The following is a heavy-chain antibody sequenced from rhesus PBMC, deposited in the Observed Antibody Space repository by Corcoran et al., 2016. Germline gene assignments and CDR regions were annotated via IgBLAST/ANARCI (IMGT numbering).Heavy chain of an antibody. J-gene: IGHJ4*01. V-gene: IGHV3-103*01. CDR3: AKDGGVPGGQIDY. Sequence: EVQLVESGGGLAKPGGSLRLSCAASGFTFGTLLLPGTRQSPGKGSEEVSSNKDDGTTFYADSVKGRCTISRDNSKNTLSLEMNSLTTDDTAVYHCAKDGGVPGGQIDYWGQGVRVTVSS. CDR2: SNKDDGTT. D-gene: IGHD2-39*02. CDR1: GFTFGTLL.